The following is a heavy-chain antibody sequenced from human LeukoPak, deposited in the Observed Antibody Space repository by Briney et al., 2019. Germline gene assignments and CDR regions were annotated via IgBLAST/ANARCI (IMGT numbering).Heavy chain of an antibody. V-gene: IGHV3-30*02. J-gene: IGHJ3*02. Sequence: GGSLRLSCAASGFTFSSYGMHWVRQAPGKRLERVAFIRYDASNKYYGDSVKGRFTISRDNSKDSLYLQVNSLGAEDTASYYCAKDKAGGGYFGDAFDMCGQGTMVIVSS. CDR3: AKDKAGGGYFGDAFDM. CDR2: IRYDASNK. CDR1: GFTFSSYG. D-gene: IGHD2-21*01.